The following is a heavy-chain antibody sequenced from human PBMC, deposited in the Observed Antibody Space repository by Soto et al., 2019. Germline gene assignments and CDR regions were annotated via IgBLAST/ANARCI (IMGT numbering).Heavy chain of an antibody. J-gene: IGHJ4*02. D-gene: IGHD3-10*01. Sequence: GGSLRLSCAASGFTFSSYAMSWVRQAPGKGLEWVSAISGSGGSTYYADSVKGRFTISRDNSKNSLYLQMNSLTAEDTALYYCAKGRYCSGGYYVYWGQGTLVTVSS. CDR3: AKGRYCSGGYYVY. V-gene: IGHV3-23*01. CDR1: GFTFSSYA. CDR2: ISGSGGST.